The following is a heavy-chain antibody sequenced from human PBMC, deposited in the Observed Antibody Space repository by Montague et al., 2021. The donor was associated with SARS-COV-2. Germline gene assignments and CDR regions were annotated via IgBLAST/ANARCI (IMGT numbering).Heavy chain of an antibody. J-gene: IGHJ6*02. Sequence: SETLSLTCAVYGGSFSGYYWSWIRQPPEKGLEWIGEINHSGSTNYNPSLKSRVTISVDTSKNQFSLKLSSVTAADTAVYYCARGRAVTTFYYYYYGMDVWGQGTTVTVSS. V-gene: IGHV4-34*01. CDR3: ARGRAVTTFYYYYYGMDV. CDR2: INHSGST. CDR1: GGSFSGYY. D-gene: IGHD4-17*01.